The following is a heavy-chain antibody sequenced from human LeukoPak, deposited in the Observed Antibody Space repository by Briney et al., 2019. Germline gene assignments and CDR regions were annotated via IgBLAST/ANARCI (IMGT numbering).Heavy chain of an antibody. Sequence: ASVKVSCTASGYTFTSYGISWVRQAPGQGLEWMGWISAYNGNTNYAQKLQGRVTVTTDTSTSTAYMELRSLRSDDTAVYYCASSVLRYFDWSDQYYYGMDVWGQGTTVTVSS. CDR1: GYTFTSYG. V-gene: IGHV1-18*01. J-gene: IGHJ6*02. CDR3: ASSVLRYFDWSDQYYYGMDV. D-gene: IGHD3-9*01. CDR2: ISAYNGNT.